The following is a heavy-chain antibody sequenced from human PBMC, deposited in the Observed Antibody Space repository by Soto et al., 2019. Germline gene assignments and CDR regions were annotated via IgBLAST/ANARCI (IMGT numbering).Heavy chain of an antibody. D-gene: IGHD1-26*01. Sequence: QVQLVESGGGVVQPGRSLRLSCAASGFTFSSYGMHWVRQAPGKGLEWVAVIWYDGSNKYYADSVKGRFTISRDNSKNTQYLQMNSLRAEDTAVYYCARDDVGIQVSYYFDYWGQGTLVTVSS. V-gene: IGHV3-33*01. CDR1: GFTFSSYG. CDR3: ARDDVGIQVSYYFDY. J-gene: IGHJ4*02. CDR2: IWYDGSNK.